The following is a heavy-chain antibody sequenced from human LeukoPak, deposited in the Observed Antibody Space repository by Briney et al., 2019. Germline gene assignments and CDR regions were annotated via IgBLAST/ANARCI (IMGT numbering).Heavy chain of an antibody. Sequence: PGGSLRVSCVASGFTFSSYDMHWVRQAPGKGLDWVAFIRYDGSDKYYVDSVTGRFTISRDNSKNMLYLQMNSLRTEDTAVYYCAEGSYYAYWGQGILVTVSS. CDR3: AEGSYYAY. CDR1: GFTFSSYD. CDR2: IRYDGSDK. V-gene: IGHV3-30*02. D-gene: IGHD1-26*01. J-gene: IGHJ4*02.